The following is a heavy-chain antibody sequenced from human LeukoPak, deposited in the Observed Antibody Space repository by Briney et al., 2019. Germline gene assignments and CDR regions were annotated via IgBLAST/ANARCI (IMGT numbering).Heavy chain of an antibody. D-gene: IGHD3-10*01. V-gene: IGHV3-23*01. J-gene: IGHJ4*02. CDR1: GFTFSNFA. Sequence: GGSLRLSCAASGFTFSNFAMSWVRQAPGKGLEWVSAMSSVTYYADSVKGRFTISRDDSKSTLFLQMNSLRAEDTAVYYCAKAFFSGSGGNHKHFDSWGQGTLVTVSS. CDR3: AKAFFSGSGGNHKHFDS. CDR2: MSSVT.